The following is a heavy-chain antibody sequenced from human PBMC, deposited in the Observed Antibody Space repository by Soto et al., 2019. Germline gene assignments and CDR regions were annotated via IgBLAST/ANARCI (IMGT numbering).Heavy chain of an antibody. J-gene: IGHJ6*02. CDR2: LIPLFGTV. Sequence: QVQLVQSGAEVKKPGSSVKVSCKASGGTFSSYVISWVRQAPGQGLEWMGGLIPLFGTVFNTQKFQGRVTITADESTSTADMELSGLRSEDTAVYYCARPMAYAMRGWEGMDGWGQGTTVTVSS. V-gene: IGHV1-69*01. D-gene: IGHD2-8*01. CDR3: ARPMAYAMRGWEGMDG. CDR1: GGTFSSYV.